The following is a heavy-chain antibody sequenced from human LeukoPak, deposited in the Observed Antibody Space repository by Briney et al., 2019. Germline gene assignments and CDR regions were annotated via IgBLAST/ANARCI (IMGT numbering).Heavy chain of an antibody. J-gene: IGHJ3*02. CDR2: IRHTGGSP. V-gene: IGHV3-23*01. CDR3: AKDTLGGSNAFDI. Sequence: PGGSLRLSCAASGITFSSYGMSWVRQVPGKGLEWVSSIRHTGGSPYYADSVKGRFTVSRDNSKNTLYLQMNSLRAEDTAVYYCAKDTLGGSNAFDIWGQGTMVTVSS. CDR1: GITFSSYG. D-gene: IGHD3-16*01.